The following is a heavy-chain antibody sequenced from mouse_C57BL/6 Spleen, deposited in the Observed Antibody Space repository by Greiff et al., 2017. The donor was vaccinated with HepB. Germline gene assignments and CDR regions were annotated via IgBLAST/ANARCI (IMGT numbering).Heavy chain of an antibody. CDR3: ARWGYDDN. J-gene: IGHJ3*01. CDR1: GYTFTSYW. Sequence: VQLQQSGAELVKPGASVKLSCKASGYTFTSYWMQWVKQRPGQGLEWIGEIDPSDSYTNYNQKFKGKATLTVDTSSSTAYMQLSSLTSEDSAVYYCARWGYDDNWGQGTLVTVSA. CDR2: IDPSDSYT. D-gene: IGHD2-2*01. V-gene: IGHV1-50*01.